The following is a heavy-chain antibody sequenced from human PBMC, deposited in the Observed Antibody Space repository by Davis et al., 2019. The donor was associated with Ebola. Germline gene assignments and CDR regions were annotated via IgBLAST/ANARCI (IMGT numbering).Heavy chain of an antibody. J-gene: IGHJ4*02. D-gene: IGHD5-18*01. CDR3: ARDIMDSSMIYFDS. Sequence: SETLSLTCVVSGGSISSGHWWSWVRQSPGTGLEWIGEIYHSGSVNYNPSLKSRVTISIDKSNNRFSLKVTSVTAADAAVYYCARDIMDSSMIYFDSWGQGTLVTVSS. V-gene: IGHV4/OR15-8*01. CDR1: GGSISSGHW. CDR2: IYHSGSV.